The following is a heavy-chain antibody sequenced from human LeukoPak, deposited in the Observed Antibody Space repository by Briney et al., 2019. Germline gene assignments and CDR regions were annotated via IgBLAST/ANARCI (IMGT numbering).Heavy chain of an antibody. D-gene: IGHD2/OR15-2a*01. CDR1: GDSNSSYY. Sequence: SETLSLTCTVSGDSNSSYYWGWIRQPPGKGLEWIGSIYYSGSTYYNPSLKSRVTISVDTSKNKFSLKLSSVTAADTAVYYCARGRRSAPFSYYYMDVWGKGTTVTVSS. J-gene: IGHJ6*03. CDR3: ARGRRSAPFSYYYMDV. V-gene: IGHV4-39*07. CDR2: IYYSGST.